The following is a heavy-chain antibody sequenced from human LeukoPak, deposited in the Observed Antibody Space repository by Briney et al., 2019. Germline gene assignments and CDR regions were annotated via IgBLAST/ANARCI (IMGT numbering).Heavy chain of an antibody. Sequence: GGSLRLSCAASGFTVDSNYLSWVRRAPGKGLEWVSTIYTGGNTYYAASVKGRFTISRDFSKNTVFLHMNSLGAEDTAMYYCARGDDSGYYDYFDYWGQGALVTVSS. CDR3: ARGDDSGYYDYFDY. CDR1: GFTVDSNY. J-gene: IGHJ4*02. D-gene: IGHD3-22*01. CDR2: IYTGGNT. V-gene: IGHV3-53*01.